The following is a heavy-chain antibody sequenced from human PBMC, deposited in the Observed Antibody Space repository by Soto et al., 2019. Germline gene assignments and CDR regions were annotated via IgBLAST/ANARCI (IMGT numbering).Heavy chain of an antibody. CDR1: GGSISSYY. V-gene: IGHV4-59*01. J-gene: IGHJ6*02. CDR3: ARIHARNWNGLDYYYYGMDV. D-gene: IGHD1-20*01. Sequence: PSETLSLTCTVSGGSISSYYWSWIRQPPGKGLEWIGYIYYSGSTNYNPSLKSRVTISVDTSKNQFSLKLSSVTAADTAVYYCARIHARNWNGLDYYYYGMDVWGQGTTVTVSS. CDR2: IYYSGST.